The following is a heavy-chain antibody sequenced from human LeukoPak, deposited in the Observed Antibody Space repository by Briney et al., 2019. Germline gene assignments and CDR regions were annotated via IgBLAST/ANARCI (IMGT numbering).Heavy chain of an antibody. CDR1: GYTFTTYS. J-gene: IGHJ5*02. CDR2: IIPIFGTA. V-gene: IGHV1-69*13. D-gene: IGHD6-13*01. Sequence: GASVKVSCKASGYTFTTYSMNWLRQAPGQGLEWMGGIIPIFGTANYAQKFQGRVTITADESTSTAYMELSSLRSEDTAVYYCARTAAGLDSNWFDPWGQGTLVTVSS. CDR3: ARTAAGLDSNWFDP.